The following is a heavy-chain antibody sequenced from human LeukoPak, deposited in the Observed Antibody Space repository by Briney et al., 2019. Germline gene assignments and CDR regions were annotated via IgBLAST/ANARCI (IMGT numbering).Heavy chain of an antibody. V-gene: IGHV3-7*03. CDR3: AGGGGGDPAIDY. CDR2: IKQDGSEK. D-gene: IGHD3-16*01. J-gene: IGHJ4*02. CDR1: GFTFSSYW. Sequence: GSLRLSCVASGFTFSSYWMTWVRQAPGKGLEWVANIKQDGSEKDYVDSVKGRFTISRDNAKNSLYLQVNSLRAEDTAVYYCAGGGGGDPAIDYWGQGTLVIVSS.